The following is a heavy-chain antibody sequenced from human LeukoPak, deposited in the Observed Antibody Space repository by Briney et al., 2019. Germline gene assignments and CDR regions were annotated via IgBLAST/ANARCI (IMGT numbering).Heavy chain of an antibody. CDR3: AKDPGSWAAAGTFDY. CDR2: ISYDGSNK. D-gene: IGHD6-13*01. V-gene: IGHV3-30*18. J-gene: IGHJ4*02. Sequence: GGSLRLSCAASGFTFSSYGMHWVRQAPGRGLEWVAVISYDGSNKYYTDSVKGRFTISRDNSKNTLYLQMNSLRAEDTAVYYCAKDPGSWAAAGTFDYWGQGALVTVSS. CDR1: GFTFSSYG.